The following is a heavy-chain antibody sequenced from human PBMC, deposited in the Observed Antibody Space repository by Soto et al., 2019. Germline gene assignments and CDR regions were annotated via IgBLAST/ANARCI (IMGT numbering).Heavy chain of an antibody. CDR3: ARVYCSSTSCYYYYGMDV. CDR2: INASNGNT. V-gene: IGHV1-3*01. CDR1: GYTFTTYA. J-gene: IGHJ6*02. Sequence: GASVKVSCKASGYTFTTYAMHWVRQAPGQRLEWMGWINASNGNTKYSQKFHGRVTITRDTSATTAYMELSSLRSEDTAVYYCARVYCSSTSCYYYYGMDVWGQGTTVTVSS. D-gene: IGHD2-2*01.